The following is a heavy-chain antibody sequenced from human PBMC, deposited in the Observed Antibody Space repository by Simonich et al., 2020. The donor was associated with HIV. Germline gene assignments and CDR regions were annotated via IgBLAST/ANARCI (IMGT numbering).Heavy chain of an antibody. V-gene: IGHV3-48*03. CDR1: GFTFSSYE. CDR3: ARGGLNWNYDAFDI. Sequence: EVQLVESGGGLVQPGGSLRLSCAASGFTFSSYEMNWVRQAPGEGVDWVSYISSMGSTIYYADSVKGRFTISRDNAKNSLYLQMNSLRAEDTAVYYCARGGLNWNYDAFDIWGQGTMVTVSS. D-gene: IGHD1-7*01. CDR2: ISSMGSTI. J-gene: IGHJ3*02.